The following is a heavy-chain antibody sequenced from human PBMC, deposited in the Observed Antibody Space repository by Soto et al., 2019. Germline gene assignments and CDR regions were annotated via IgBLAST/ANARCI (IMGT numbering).Heavy chain of an antibody. CDR2: INHSGST. J-gene: IGHJ4*02. CDR1: GGSFSGYY. CDR3: ARVIIAGAYCGGDCYWGAYFDY. D-gene: IGHD2-21*02. Sequence: SETPSLTCAVYGGSFSGYYWSWIRQPPGKGLEWIGEINHSGSTNYNPSLKSRVTISVDTSKNQFSLKLSSVTAADTAVYYCARVIIAGAYCGGDCYWGAYFDYWGQGTLVTVSS. V-gene: IGHV4-34*01.